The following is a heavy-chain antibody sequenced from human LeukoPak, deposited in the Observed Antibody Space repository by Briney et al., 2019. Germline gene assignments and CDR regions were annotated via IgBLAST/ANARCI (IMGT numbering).Heavy chain of an antibody. Sequence: ASVKVSCRASGYTFTGYQMHWVRQAPGQGLEWMGWIDPKNGGTNYAQKFQGRVTMTRDTSITAAYMELNTLKYDDAAVYYCAVLSGCTSARCYRGFNYWGQGTLVTVSS. CDR1: GYTFTGYQ. V-gene: IGHV1-2*02. CDR3: AVLSGCTSARCYRGFNY. CDR2: IDPKNGGT. J-gene: IGHJ4*02. D-gene: IGHD2-2*02.